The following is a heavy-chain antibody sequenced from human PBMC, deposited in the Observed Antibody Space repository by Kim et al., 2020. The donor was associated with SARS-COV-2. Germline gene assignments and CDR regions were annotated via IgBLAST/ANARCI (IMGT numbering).Heavy chain of an antibody. J-gene: IGHJ5*02. V-gene: IGHV1-69*02. CDR2: IIPILGIA. CDR3: ARADNSWYDD. CDR1: GGTFSSYT. Sequence: SVKVSCKASGGTFSSYTISWVRQAPGQGLEWMGRIIPILGIANYAQKFQGRVTITADKSTNTGYMELTSLRSEDTAVYYCARADNSWYDDWGQGTLVTVSS.